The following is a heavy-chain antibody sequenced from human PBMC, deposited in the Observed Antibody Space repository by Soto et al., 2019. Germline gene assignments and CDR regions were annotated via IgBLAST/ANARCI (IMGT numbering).Heavy chain of an antibody. V-gene: IGHV4-4*02. CDR1: GGFLSQNNW. J-gene: IGHJ6*02. CDR3: AKGTEALDV. Sequence: QLQESGPGLVRPSGTLSLTCVVSGGFLSQNNWWSWVRQSPGKNLEWIGEIYHTARTSYNPSLQGRVPMSVDKPNNQFSLRLISVIAADTAVYYCAKGTEALDVWGQGIAVIVSS. CDR2: IYHTART.